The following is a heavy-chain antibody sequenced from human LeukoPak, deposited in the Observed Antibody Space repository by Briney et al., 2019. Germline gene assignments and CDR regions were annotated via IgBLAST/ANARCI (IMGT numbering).Heavy chain of an antibody. Sequence: SETLSLTCTVSGGSISSYYWSWIRQPAGKGLEWIGRIYTSGSTNYNPSLKSRVTISVDTSKNQFSLKLSSVTAADTAVYYCARVIKYYYDSSGYYSGGYYYYYMDVWGKGTTVTVSS. D-gene: IGHD3-22*01. CDR2: IYTSGST. J-gene: IGHJ6*03. V-gene: IGHV4-4*07. CDR3: ARVIKYYYDSSGYYSGGYYYYYMDV. CDR1: GGSISSYY.